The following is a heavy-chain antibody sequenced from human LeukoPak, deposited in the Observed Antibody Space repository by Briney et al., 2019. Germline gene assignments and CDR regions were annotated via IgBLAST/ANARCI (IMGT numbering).Heavy chain of an antibody. J-gene: IGHJ4*02. D-gene: IGHD6-6*01. CDR3: AKSIAARPGDFDY. V-gene: IGHV3-74*01. Sequence: GGSLRLSCAASGFTFTTSGMHWVRQAPGKGLVWVSRINTDGSSTSYADSVKGRFTISRDNAKNTLYLQMNSLRAEDTAVYYCAKSIAARPGDFDYWGQGTLVTVSS. CDR2: INTDGSST. CDR1: GFTFTTSG.